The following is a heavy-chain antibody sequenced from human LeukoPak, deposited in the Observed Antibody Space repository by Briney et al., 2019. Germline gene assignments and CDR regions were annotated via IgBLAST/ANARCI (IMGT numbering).Heavy chain of an antibody. CDR3: ARDYSSTGEFQH. CDR1: GYTFTGYY. J-gene: IGHJ1*01. Sequence: ASVTVSCKASGYTFTGYYMHWVRQAPGQGLEWMGWINPNSGGTNYAQKFQGRVTMTRDTSISTAYMELSRLRSDDTAVYYCARDYSSTGEFQHWGQGTLVTVSS. V-gene: IGHV1-2*02. D-gene: IGHD6-13*01. CDR2: INPNSGGT.